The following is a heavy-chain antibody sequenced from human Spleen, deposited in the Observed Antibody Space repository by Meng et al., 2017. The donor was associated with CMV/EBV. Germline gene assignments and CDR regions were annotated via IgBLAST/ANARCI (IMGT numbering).Heavy chain of an antibody. J-gene: IGHJ3*02. CDR2: ISAYSGNT. Sequence: ASVKVSCKASGYTFTNYGVSWVRQAPGQGLEWMGWISAYSGNTNYAQKFQGRVTITADKSTSTAYMELSSLRSEDTAVYYCARKGDAFDIWGQGTMVTVSS. V-gene: IGHV1-18*01. CDR1: GYTFTNYG. CDR3: ARKGDAFDI.